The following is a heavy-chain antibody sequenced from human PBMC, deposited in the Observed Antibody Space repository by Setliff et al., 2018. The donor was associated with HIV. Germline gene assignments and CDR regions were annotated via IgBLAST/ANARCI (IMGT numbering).Heavy chain of an antibody. V-gene: IGHV4-59*01. CDR3: ARGGYGSESLLFDF. CDR2: IYYSGST. CDR1: DGSFSSDY. J-gene: IGHJ4*02. Sequence: PSETLSLTCTVSDGSFSSDYWTWIRQTPGKGLEWIGYIYYSGSTKYNPSLTSRVTISVDTSKNHFSLKLTSVTAADTAVYYCARGGYGSESLLFDFWGQGTLVTVSS. D-gene: IGHD3-10*01.